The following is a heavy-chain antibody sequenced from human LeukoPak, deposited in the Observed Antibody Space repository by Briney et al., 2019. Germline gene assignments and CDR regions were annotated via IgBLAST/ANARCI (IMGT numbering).Heavy chain of an antibody. CDR1: GYSISSGYY. V-gene: IGHV4-38-2*02. CDR3: ARVVGGYFGNWFDP. D-gene: IGHD3-22*01. J-gene: IGHJ5*02. CDR2: IYHSGST. Sequence: KASETLSLTCTVSGYSISSGYYWGWIRQPPGKGLEWIGSIYHSGSTYYNPSLKSRVTISVDTSKNQFSLKLSSVTAADTAVYYRARVVGGYFGNWFDPWGQGTLVTVSS.